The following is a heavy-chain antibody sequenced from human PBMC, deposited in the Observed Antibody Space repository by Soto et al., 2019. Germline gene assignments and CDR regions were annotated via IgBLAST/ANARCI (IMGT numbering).Heavy chain of an antibody. J-gene: IGHJ4*02. Sequence: SETLSLTCAVYGGSFSGYYWSWIRQPPGKGLEWIGEINHSGSTNYNASLKSRVTISVDTSKNQFSLKLSPVTAADTAVYYCARGRIAARPLDFDYWGQGTLVTVSS. CDR3: ARGRIAARPLDFDY. CDR2: INHSGST. CDR1: GGSFSGYY. V-gene: IGHV4-34*01. D-gene: IGHD6-6*01.